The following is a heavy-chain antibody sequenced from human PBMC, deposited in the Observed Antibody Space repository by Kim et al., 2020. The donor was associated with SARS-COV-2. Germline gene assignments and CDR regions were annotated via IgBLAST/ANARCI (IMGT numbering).Heavy chain of an antibody. V-gene: IGHV3-66*02. J-gene: IGHJ6*02. Sequence: GGSLRLSCAASGFTVSSNYMSWVRQAPGKGLEWVSVIYSGGSTYYADSVKGRFTISRDNSKNTLYLQMNSLRAEDTAVYYCARDGRRYFDWLLPDYYGMDVWGQGTTVTVSS. CDR1: GFTVSSNY. CDR2: IYSGGST. D-gene: IGHD3-9*01. CDR3: ARDGRRYFDWLLPDYYGMDV.